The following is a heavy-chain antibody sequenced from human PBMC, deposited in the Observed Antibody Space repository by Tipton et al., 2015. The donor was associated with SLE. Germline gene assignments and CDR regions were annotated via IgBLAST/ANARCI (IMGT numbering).Heavy chain of an antibody. CDR1: GFSFNTYA. CDR2: ISTGGDTT. Sequence: SLRLSCAASGFSFNTYAMSWVRQAPGKGLEWVSSISTGGDTTYYADSVRGRFTISRDNSRNTLYLQMNILSAGDTAVYYCTKDFPSSTWFGDWGQGALVTVSS. V-gene: IGHV3-23*01. D-gene: IGHD6-6*01. J-gene: IGHJ5*02. CDR3: TKDFPSSTWFGD.